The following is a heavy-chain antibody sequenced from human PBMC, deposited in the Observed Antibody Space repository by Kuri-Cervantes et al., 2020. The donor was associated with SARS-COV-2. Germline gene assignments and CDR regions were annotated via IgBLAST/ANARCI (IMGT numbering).Heavy chain of an antibody. CDR2: ISAYNGNT. Sequence: ASVKVSCKASGYTFTSYGISWMRQAPGQGLEWMGWISAYNGNTNYAQKLQGRVTMTTDTSTSTAYMELRSLRSDDTAVYYCARNWSGYFPWVYYYGMDVWGQGTTVTVSS. CDR1: GYTFTSYG. D-gene: IGHD3-3*01. V-gene: IGHV1-18*01. CDR3: ARNWSGYFPWVYYYGMDV. J-gene: IGHJ6*02.